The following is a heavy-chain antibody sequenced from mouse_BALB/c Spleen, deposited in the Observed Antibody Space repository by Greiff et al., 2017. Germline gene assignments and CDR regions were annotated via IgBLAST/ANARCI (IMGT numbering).Heavy chain of an antibody. J-gene: IGHJ4*01. Sequence: EVKLMESGGGLVKPGGSLKLSCAASGFTFSDYYMYWVRQTPEKRLEWVATISDGGSYTYYPDSVKGRFTISRDNAKNNLYLQMSSLKSEDTAMYYCARDGYLYAMDYWGQGTSVTVSS. CDR1: GFTFSDYY. V-gene: IGHV5-4*02. CDR2: ISDGGSYT. CDR3: ARDGYLYAMDY. D-gene: IGHD1-2*01.